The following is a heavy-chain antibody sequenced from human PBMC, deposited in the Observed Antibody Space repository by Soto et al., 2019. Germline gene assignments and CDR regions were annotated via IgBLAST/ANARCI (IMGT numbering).Heavy chain of an antibody. CDR1: GFTFSTYG. Sequence: QVQLVESGGGVVQPGRSLRLSCAASGFTFSTYGMHWVRQPPGKGLEWVAVISSDGKSEHYADPVKGRFSISRDNSKNTLSWQMNSLRVEDTAVYYCAKTITTYSGDSRGRGALVDYWGQGTLVTVSS. D-gene: IGHD3-22*01. V-gene: IGHV3-30*18. J-gene: IGHJ4*02. CDR3: AKTITTYSGDSRGRGALVDY. CDR2: ISSDGKSE.